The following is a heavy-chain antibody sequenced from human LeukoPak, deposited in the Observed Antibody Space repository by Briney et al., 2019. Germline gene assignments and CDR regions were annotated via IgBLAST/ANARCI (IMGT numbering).Heavy chain of an antibody. J-gene: IGHJ4*02. V-gene: IGHV3-7*01. CDR3: ARDGDGLIFPTDS. CDR2: MNEEASRI. CDR1: GFTFRNFW. D-gene: IGHD2-21*01. Sequence: GGSLRLSCAASGFTFRNFWMSWVRQAPGKGLEWVANMNEEASRIYYLDSVKGRFTISRDNAKNSLFLQMNSPRAEDTAVYYCARDGDGLIFPTDSRGQGTLVTVSS.